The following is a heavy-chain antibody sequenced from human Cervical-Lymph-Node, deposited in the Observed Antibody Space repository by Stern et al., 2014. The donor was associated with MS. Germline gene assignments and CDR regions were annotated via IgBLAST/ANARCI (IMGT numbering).Heavy chain of an antibody. J-gene: IGHJ4*02. V-gene: IGHV4-31*03. CDR3: ARSDRLWGSFDY. D-gene: IGHD3-16*01. CDR2: IHYSGST. Sequence: QVQLQESGPGLVKPSQTLSLTCTVSGGSISSTGYYWSWIRQHPGKGLEWIGYIHYSGSTYYNPSLKSRGTISVATSKNQFSLKLTSVTAADMALYYCARSDRLWGSFDYWGQGSLVTVSS. CDR1: GGSISSTGYY.